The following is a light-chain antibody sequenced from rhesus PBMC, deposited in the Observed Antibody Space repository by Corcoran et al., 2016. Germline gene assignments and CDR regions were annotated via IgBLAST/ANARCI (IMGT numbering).Light chain of an antibody. CDR2: RAS. V-gene: IGKV1-69*01. CDR1: QGISNW. J-gene: IGKJ3*01. CDR3: QQHDNSPFT. Sequence: DIQMTQSPSSLSASVGDRVTITCRASQGISNWLAWYQQKPGKDPKLLIYRASNLETGVPSRFSGLGSGTDYTLTISSLQPEDIATYYCQQHDNSPFTFGPGTKLDIK.